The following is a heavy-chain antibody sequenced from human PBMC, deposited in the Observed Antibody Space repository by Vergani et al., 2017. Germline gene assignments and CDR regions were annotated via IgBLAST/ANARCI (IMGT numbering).Heavy chain of an antibody. Sequence: EVQLVESGGGLVQPGGSLRLSCAASGFTVSSNYMSWVRQAPGKGLEWVSVIYSGGSTNYADSVKGRFTISRDNSKNTLYLQMNSLRAEDTAVYYCARDMTYDYGSGSYSYWGQGTLVTVSS. CDR3: ARDMTYDYGSGSYSY. J-gene: IGHJ4*02. V-gene: IGHV3-66*01. D-gene: IGHD3-10*01. CDR1: GFTVSSNY. CDR2: IYSGGST.